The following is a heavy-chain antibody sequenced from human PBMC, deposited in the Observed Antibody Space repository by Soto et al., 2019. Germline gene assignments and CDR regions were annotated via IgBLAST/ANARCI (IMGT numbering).Heavy chain of an antibody. Sequence: PGGSLRLSCATSGLTFSNYAMSWVRQAPGGGLEWVSSMSGSSSTTYYADSVRGRFTISRDRSKNTLYLQMSSLRAEDTALYYCAKNQERELPRVIDFWGQEPWSPSPQ. CDR1: GLTFSNYA. J-gene: IGHJ5*01. V-gene: IGHV3-23*01. D-gene: IGHD1-7*01. CDR2: MSGSSSTT. CDR3: AKNQERELPRVIDF.